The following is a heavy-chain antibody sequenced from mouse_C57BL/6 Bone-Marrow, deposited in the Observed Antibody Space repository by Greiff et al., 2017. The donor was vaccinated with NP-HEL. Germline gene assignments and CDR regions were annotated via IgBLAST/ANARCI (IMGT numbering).Heavy chain of an antibody. Sequence: VQRVESGAELVRPGTSVKVSCKASGYAFTNYLIEWVKQRPGQGLEWIGVINPGSGGTNYNEKFKGKATLTADKSSSTAYMQLSSLTSEDSAVYFCAGGLYYDYVYWYFDVWGTGTTVTVSS. CDR2: INPGSGGT. D-gene: IGHD2-4*01. CDR3: AGGLYYDYVYWYFDV. J-gene: IGHJ1*03. CDR1: GYAFTNYL. V-gene: IGHV1-54*01.